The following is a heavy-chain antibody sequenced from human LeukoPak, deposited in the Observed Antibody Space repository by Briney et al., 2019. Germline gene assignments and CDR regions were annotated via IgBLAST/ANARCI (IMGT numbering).Heavy chain of an antibody. CDR1: GYTFTGYY. V-gene: IGHV1-2*02. J-gene: IGHJ6*02. D-gene: IGHD2-2*01. CDR3: AREVFSQLLMRGGMDV. Sequence: ASVKVSCKASGYTFTGYYMHWVRQAPGQGLEWMGWINPNSGVTNYAQKFQGRITMTRDTSISTASMELSRLRSDDTAVYYCAREVFSQLLMRGGMDVWGPGTTVTVSS. CDR2: INPNSGVT.